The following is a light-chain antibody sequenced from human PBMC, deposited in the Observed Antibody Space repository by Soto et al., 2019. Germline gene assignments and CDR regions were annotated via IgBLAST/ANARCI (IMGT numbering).Light chain of an antibody. J-gene: IGKJ1*01. V-gene: IGKV3-15*01. CDR3: QQYNIWPLWT. Sequence: EVVMTHSPATLSVSPGERGTLSCSASQSINSNLAWYQQKPGQPPRLLIYDASTRATGVPARFSGSGSGTEFTLTISSLQSEDFAVYFCQQYNIWPLWTFGQGTKVDIK. CDR1: QSINSN. CDR2: DAS.